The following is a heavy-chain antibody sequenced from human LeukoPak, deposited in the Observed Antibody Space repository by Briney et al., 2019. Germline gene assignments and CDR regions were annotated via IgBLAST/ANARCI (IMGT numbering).Heavy chain of an antibody. CDR2: INSDGSST. CDR3: AREDYYGSGGFDY. Sequence: GGSLRLSCAASGFTFSSYWMHWVRQAPGKGLVWVSRINSDGSSTSYADSVKGRFTISRDNAKNTLYLQMNSLRAEDTAVYYCAREDYYGSGGFDYWGQGTLVTVSS. D-gene: IGHD3-10*01. J-gene: IGHJ4*02. CDR1: GFTFSSYW. V-gene: IGHV3-74*01.